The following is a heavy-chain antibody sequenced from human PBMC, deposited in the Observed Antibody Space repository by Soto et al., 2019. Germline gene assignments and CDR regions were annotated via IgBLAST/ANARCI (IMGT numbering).Heavy chain of an antibody. J-gene: IGHJ6*02. D-gene: IGHD6-6*01. CDR1: GFTFSSYW. V-gene: IGHV3-74*01. CDR2: INSDGSST. Sequence: PGGSLRLSCAASGFTFSSYWMHWVRQAPGKGLVWVSRINSDGSSTSYADSVKGRFTISRDNAKNTLYLQMNSLRAEDTAVYYCARDLGSSDYYYVMDGWGQGTTVTVAS. CDR3: ARDLGSSDYYYVMDG.